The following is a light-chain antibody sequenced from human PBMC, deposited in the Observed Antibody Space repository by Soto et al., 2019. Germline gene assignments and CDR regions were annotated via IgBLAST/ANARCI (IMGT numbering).Light chain of an antibody. Sequence: DIVMTQSPDSLAVSLGERATINCKSSQSVLYSSNSKNYLAWYQQKPGQPPKLLIYWASTRESGVPDRFSGSGSGTDFTLTIGGLQAEDVAVYYCQHYYSTPLTFGGGTKVEI. CDR3: QHYYSTPLT. J-gene: IGKJ4*01. CDR2: WAS. CDR1: QSVLYSSNSKNY. V-gene: IGKV4-1*01.